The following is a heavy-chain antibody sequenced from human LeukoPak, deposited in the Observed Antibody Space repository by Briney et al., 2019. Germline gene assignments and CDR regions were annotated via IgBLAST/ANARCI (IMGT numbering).Heavy chain of an antibody. Sequence: GGSLRLSCAVPGFTFSSYSMNWVRQAPGKGLEWVSGSGGTSGSTLDADSVKGRFTISRDFSKNTLYLQMNSLRAEDTAVYYCAREGGLYDFWSAVRGHAFDIWGQGTMVTVSS. CDR3: AREGGLYDFWSAVRGHAFDI. J-gene: IGHJ3*02. CDR2: SGGTSGST. V-gene: IGHV3-23*01. D-gene: IGHD3-3*01. CDR1: GFTFSSYS.